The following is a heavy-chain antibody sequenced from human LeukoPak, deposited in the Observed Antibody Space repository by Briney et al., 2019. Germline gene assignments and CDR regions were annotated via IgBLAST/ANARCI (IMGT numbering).Heavy chain of an antibody. V-gene: IGHV3-23*01. CDR3: AKDRGY. Sequence: PGGSLRLSCAASGLTFSNYPMMWVRQAPGKGLEWVSAISASGDSTYYADSVKGRFTISRDNSRNTLYLQMNSLRAEDTAVYYCAKDRGYWGQGTLATVSS. J-gene: IGHJ4*02. CDR1: GLTFSNYP. CDR2: ISASGDST.